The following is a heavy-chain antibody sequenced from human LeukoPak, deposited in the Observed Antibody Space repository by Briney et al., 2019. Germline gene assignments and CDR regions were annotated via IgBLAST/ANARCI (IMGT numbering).Heavy chain of an antibody. V-gene: IGHV1-2*02. Sequence: ASVKVSCKASGYTFTGYYMHWVRQAPGQGLEWMGWINPNSGGTNYAQKFQGRVTMTRDTSISTAYMELSRLRSGDTAVYYCARDRGSEYCSSTSCYHYYYYMDVWGKGTTVTVSS. J-gene: IGHJ6*03. D-gene: IGHD2-2*01. CDR3: ARDRGSEYCSSTSCYHYYYYMDV. CDR2: INPNSGGT. CDR1: GYTFTGYY.